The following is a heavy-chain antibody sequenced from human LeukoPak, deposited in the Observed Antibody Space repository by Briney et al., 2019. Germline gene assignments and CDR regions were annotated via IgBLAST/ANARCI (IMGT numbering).Heavy chain of an antibody. V-gene: IGHV3-30*03. D-gene: IGHD3-22*01. CDR3: ARVYDRSGSGMDV. CDR2: ISYDGSDR. J-gene: IGHJ6*02. CDR1: GFTISSYG. Sequence: GGSLRLSCAASGFTISSYGMHWVRQAPGTGLEWVAVISYDGSDRYYVDYVKGRFTISRDNSKNTLYLQMNSLRAEDTAVYYCARVYDRSGSGMDVWGQGTKVTVSS.